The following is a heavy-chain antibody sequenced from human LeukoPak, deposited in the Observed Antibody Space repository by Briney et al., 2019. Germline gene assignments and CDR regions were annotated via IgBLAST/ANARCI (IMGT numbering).Heavy chain of an antibody. CDR3: ARAFES. Sequence: GGSLRLSCAASGFTFSDYYMSWIRQAPGKGLEWVANIKQDASERNYVDSVRGRFTISRDNAKNSVYLQMNSLRAEDTAVYYCARAFESWGQGILVTVSX. V-gene: IGHV3-7*01. J-gene: IGHJ4*02. CDR1: GFTFSDYY. CDR2: IKQDASER.